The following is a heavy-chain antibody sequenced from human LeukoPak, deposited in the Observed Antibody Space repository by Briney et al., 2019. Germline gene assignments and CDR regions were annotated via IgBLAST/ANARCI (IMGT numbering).Heavy chain of an antibody. CDR1: GGSISSSSYY. CDR3: ASLPSGYDLDY. D-gene: IGHD5-12*01. CDR2: IYYSGST. Sequence: SETLSLTCTVPGGSISSSSYYWGWIRQPPGKGLEWIGSIYYSGSTYYNPSLKSRVTISVDTSKNQFSLKLSSVTAADTAVYYCASLPSGYDLDYWGQGTLVTVSS. J-gene: IGHJ4*02. V-gene: IGHV4-39*07.